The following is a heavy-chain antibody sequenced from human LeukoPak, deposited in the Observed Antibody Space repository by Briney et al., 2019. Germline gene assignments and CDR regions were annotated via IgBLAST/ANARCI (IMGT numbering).Heavy chain of an antibody. Sequence: GGSLRLSCAASGFTFSSYEMNWVRQAPGKGLEWVSYISSSGSTIYYADSVKGRFTISRDNAKNSLFLQMNSLRAEDTAVYYCARDPGAYSSSPIDYWGQGTLVTVSS. CDR1: GFTFSSYE. J-gene: IGHJ4*02. V-gene: IGHV3-48*03. CDR2: ISSSGSTI. D-gene: IGHD6-6*01. CDR3: ARDPGAYSSSPIDY.